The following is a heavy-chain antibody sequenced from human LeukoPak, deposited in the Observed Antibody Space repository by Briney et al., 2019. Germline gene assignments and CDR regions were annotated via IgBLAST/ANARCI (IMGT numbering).Heavy chain of an antibody. Sequence: GGSLRLSCAASGFAFSSNWMHWVRQAPGKGLVWVSHINTDARTTAYADFVKGRFTISRDNAKNTLYLQMNSLGAEDTAVYYCAKEMAHSPHSSGTYWSDGGVGLDYWGQGTLVTVSS. D-gene: IGHD3-10*01. J-gene: IGHJ4*02. CDR1: GFAFSSNW. V-gene: IGHV3-74*01. CDR2: INTDARTT. CDR3: AKEMAHSPHSSGTYWSDGGVGLDY.